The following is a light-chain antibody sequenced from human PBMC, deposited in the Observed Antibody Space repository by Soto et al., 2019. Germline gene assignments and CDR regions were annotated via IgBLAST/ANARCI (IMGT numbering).Light chain of an antibody. CDR3: SSYAGSAFLL. J-gene: IGLJ2*01. CDR1: RSDVGRYNY. CDR2: EVS. V-gene: IGLV2-8*01. Sequence: QSALTQPPSASGSPGQSVTISCTGTRSDVGRYNYVSWYQQHPGKAPKLMIYEVSKRPSGVPDRFSGSKSGNTASLSVSGLQAEHEAEYYCSSYAGSAFLLFGGGTKLTVL.